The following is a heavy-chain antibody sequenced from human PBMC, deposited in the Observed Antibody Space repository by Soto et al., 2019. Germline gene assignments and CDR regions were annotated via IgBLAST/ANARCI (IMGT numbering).Heavy chain of an antibody. CDR3: AKDEVRFLEWLPIHYYYGMDV. Sequence: GESLKISCAASGFTFSSYGMHWVRQAPGKGLEWVAVISYDGSNKYYADSVKGRFTISRDNSKNTLYLQMNSLRAEDTAVYYCAKDEVRFLEWLPIHYYYGMDVWGQGTTVTVSS. D-gene: IGHD3-3*01. CDR2: ISYDGSNK. J-gene: IGHJ6*02. CDR1: GFTFSSYG. V-gene: IGHV3-30*18.